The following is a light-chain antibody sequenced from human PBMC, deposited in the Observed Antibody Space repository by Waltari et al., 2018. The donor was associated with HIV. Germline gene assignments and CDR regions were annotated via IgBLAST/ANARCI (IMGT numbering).Light chain of an antibody. CDR3: AARDDSLHGVV. J-gene: IGLJ3*02. CDR2: FKN. Sequence: QSVLPQPPSASRTPGQRVTISCSGASSHAVPNHLHWYQQLPREAPTLPIYFKNQRPSGVPDRFSGSKSGTSASLAISGLQSEDEADYYCAARDDSLHGVVFGGGTKVTVL. V-gene: IGLV1-44*01. CDR1: SSHAVPNH.